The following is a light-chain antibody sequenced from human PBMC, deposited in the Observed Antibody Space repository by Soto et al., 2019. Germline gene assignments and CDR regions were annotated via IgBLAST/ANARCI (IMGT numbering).Light chain of an antibody. CDR2: VNTDGSH. Sequence: QSVLTQSPSASASLGASVKLTCTLSSGHSSYAIAWHQQQPEKGPRYLMKVNTDGSHNKGDGIPDRFSGSSSGAERYLTISILQSEDEADYYCQTWGAGVSVVFGGGTKLTVL. CDR1: SGHSSYA. V-gene: IGLV4-69*01. J-gene: IGLJ2*01. CDR3: QTWGAGVSVV.